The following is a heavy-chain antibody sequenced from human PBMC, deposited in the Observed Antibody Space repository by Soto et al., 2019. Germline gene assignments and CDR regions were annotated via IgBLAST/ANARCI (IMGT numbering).Heavy chain of an antibody. V-gene: IGHV3-33*01. CDR2: IWYDGSNK. D-gene: IGHD3-22*01. Sequence: QVQLVESGGGVVQPGRSLRLSCAASGFTFSSYGMHWVRQAPGKGLEWVAVIWYDGSNKYYADSVKGRFTISRDNSKNTLYLQMNSLRAEVTAVYYYARELVWDDSSPSFDYWGQGTLVTVSS. CDR3: ARELVWDDSSPSFDY. CDR1: GFTFSSYG. J-gene: IGHJ4*02.